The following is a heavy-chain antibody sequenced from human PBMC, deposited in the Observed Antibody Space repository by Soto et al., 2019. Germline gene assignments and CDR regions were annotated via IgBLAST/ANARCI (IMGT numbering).Heavy chain of an antibody. D-gene: IGHD6-13*01. J-gene: IGHJ6*02. CDR1: GFTFTGYS. CDR2: ISSSGTYI. Sequence: EVQLVESGGGLVKPGGSLRLSCAASGFTFTGYSMNWVRQAPGKGLEWVSSISSSGTYIYYADSVKGRFTISRDNAKNSLYLQMNSLRAEDTAVYYCARASAAVVSVAGMDVWGQRTTVTVSS. V-gene: IGHV3-21*01. CDR3: ARASAAVVSVAGMDV.